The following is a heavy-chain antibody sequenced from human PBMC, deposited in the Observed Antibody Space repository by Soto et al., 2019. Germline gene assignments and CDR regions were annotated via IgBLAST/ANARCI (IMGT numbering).Heavy chain of an antibody. J-gene: IGHJ4*02. Sequence: QVQLQQWGAGLLKPSETLSLTCAVYGGSFSGYYWSWIRQPPGKGLEWIGEINHSGSTNYNPSLKSRVTISVDTSKNQFSLKLSSVTAAYTAVYYCARNYYDSSGPSSKGSFDYWGQGTLVTVSS. CDR2: INHSGST. V-gene: IGHV4-34*01. CDR1: GGSFSGYY. CDR3: ARNYYDSSGPSSKGSFDY. D-gene: IGHD3-22*01.